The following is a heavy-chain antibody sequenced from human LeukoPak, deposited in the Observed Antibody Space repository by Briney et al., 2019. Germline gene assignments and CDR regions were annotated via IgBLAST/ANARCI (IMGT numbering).Heavy chain of an antibody. V-gene: IGHV4-34*01. CDR2: ISHSGST. J-gene: IGHJ6*02. D-gene: IGHD3-10*01. CDR1: GFTFSSYA. Sequence: GSLRLSCAASGFTFSSYAMHWVRQPPGKGLEWIGEISHSGSTNFNPSLKSRVSISLDTSKNQFSLKLYSVTAADTAVYYCARDSDYYSYGMDVWGQGTTVTVSS. CDR3: ARDSDYYSYGMDV.